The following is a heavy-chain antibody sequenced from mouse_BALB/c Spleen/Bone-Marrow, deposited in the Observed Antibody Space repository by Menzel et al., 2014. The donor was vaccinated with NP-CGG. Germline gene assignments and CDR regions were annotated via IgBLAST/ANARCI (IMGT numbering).Heavy chain of an antibody. D-gene: IGHD2-1*01. V-gene: IGHV14-3*02. Sequence: VQLQQSGTDLVKPGASIRLSCTASGFNIKDTYMHWVRQRPEQGLEWIGRIDPANGDTKYDPKFQGKATITADTSSNTAYLQLSSLTSEDTAVYYCARDGKWRTMDYWGQGTSVTVSS. CDR3: ARDGKWRTMDY. CDR2: IDPANGDT. J-gene: IGHJ4*01. CDR1: GFNIKDTY.